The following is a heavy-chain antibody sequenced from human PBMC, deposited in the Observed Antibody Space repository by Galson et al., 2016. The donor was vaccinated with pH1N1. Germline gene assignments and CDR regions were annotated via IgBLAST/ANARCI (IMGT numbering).Heavy chain of an antibody. D-gene: IGHD3-22*01. J-gene: IGHJ2*01. CDR2: IIPIFNTA. CDR3: AGDDYYDTDLSDWYFDL. V-gene: IGHV1-69*13. CDR1: GGTFGSYG. Sequence: SVKVSCKASGGTFGSYGINWVRQAPGQGVEWMGGIIPIFNTAKYAQNFQGRVTITADESTTTAYMEMSSLRSEDTAVYYCAGDDYYDTDLSDWYFDLWGRGTLLTVSS.